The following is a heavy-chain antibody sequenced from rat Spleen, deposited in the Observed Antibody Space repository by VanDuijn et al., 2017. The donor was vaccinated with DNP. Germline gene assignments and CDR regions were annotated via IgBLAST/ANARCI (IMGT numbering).Heavy chain of an antibody. J-gene: IGHJ2*01. D-gene: IGHD1-1*01. Sequence: QVQLEESGPGLKQPSETLSLTCTVSGFSLTSYGVGWVRQPLGQGLVWMGTLWSGGSRTYNSAVQSRLSISRDTSRRQVFFKMNSLQPEDTGVYYCARRGSGFFDYWGQGIMVTVSP. V-gene: IGHV2-72*01. CDR3: ARRGSGFFDY. CDR1: GFSLTSYG. CDR2: LWSGGSR.